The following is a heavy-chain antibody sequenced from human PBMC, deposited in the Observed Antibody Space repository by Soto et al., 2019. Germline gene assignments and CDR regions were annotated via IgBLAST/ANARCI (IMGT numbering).Heavy chain of an antibody. D-gene: IGHD6-19*01. J-gene: IGHJ4*02. V-gene: IGHV4-31*03. CDR2: IFYSGTT. Sequence: SETLSLTCTVSGGSISSGGYYWSWIRQHPGKGLEWIGYIFYSGTTYYNPSLKSRVTISVDTSKNQFSLQLNSVTPEDTAVYYCAGDTGWYRFDSWGQGTLVTVSS. CDR3: AGDTGWYRFDS. CDR1: GGSISSGGYY.